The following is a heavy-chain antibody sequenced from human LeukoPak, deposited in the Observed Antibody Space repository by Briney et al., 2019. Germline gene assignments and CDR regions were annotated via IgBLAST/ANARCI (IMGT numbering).Heavy chain of an antibody. J-gene: IGHJ4*02. D-gene: IGHD3-22*01. CDR1: GFTFSSYN. CDR2: ISSSSSTI. CDR3: ARVQYYYGSSGQGAYDY. Sequence: GGTLRLSCAASGFTFSSYNMNWVRQAPGKGLEWVSYISSSSSTIYYGDSVKGRFTISRDNAKNSLYLQMNSLRAEDTAVYYCARVQYYYGSSGQGAYDYWGQGTLVTVSS. V-gene: IGHV3-48*01.